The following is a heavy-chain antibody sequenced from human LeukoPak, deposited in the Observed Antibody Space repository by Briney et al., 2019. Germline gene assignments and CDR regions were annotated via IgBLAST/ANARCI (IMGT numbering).Heavy chain of an antibody. CDR1: GFTFSVYW. J-gene: IGHJ3*02. CDR2: INQDGSDK. Sequence: GGSLRLSCAASGFTFSVYWMTWVRQAPGKGLEWVANINQDGSDKYYVDSVKGRFTISRDNAKNSLYLQTNSLRAEDTAVYYCARASGTYGGAFDIWGQGTMVTVSS. V-gene: IGHV3-7*01. CDR3: ARASGTYGGAFDI. D-gene: IGHD1-26*01.